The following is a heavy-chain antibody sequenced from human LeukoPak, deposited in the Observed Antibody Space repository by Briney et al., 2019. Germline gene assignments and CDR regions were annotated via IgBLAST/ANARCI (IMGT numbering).Heavy chain of an antibody. D-gene: IGHD1-26*01. V-gene: IGHV4-59*01. CDR3: ARYIVSYPHDAFDI. Sequence: SETLSLTRTVSGGSISSYYWSWIRQPPGKGLEWIGYIYYSGSTSYNPSLKSRVTISVDTSKKQFSLKLSSVTAADTAFYYCARYIVSYPHDAFDIWGQGTMVTVSS. J-gene: IGHJ3*02. CDR2: IYYSGST. CDR1: GGSISSYY.